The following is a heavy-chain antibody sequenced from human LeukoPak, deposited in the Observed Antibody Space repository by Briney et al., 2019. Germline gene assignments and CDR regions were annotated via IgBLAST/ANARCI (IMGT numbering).Heavy chain of an antibody. V-gene: IGHV3-23*01. Sequence: GGSLRLSCAASGFTFSTYAMSWVRQAPGKGLEWVSTISGSGASTYYADSVRGRFTISRDNSKNTLYLHMNSLRAEDTAVYYCATGRAGYTNPYYLDYWGQGTLVTVSS. CDR2: ISGSGAST. D-gene: IGHD3-16*02. CDR1: GFTFSTYA. CDR3: ATGRAGYTNPYYLDY. J-gene: IGHJ4*02.